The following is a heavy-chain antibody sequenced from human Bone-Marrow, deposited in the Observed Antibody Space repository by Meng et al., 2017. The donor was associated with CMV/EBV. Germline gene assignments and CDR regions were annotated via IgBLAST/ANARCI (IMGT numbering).Heavy chain of an antibody. CDR2: IYYRSKWYN. V-gene: IGHV6-1*01. Sequence: LRLSCAISGDSVSSNSAAWNWIRQSPSRGLEWLGRIYYRSKWYNDYAVSVKSRITINPDTSKNQFSLQLNSVTPEDTAVYYCARDQWIAVAGTGYGMDVWGQGTTVTISS. D-gene: IGHD6-19*01. CDR1: GDSVSSNSAA. J-gene: IGHJ6*02. CDR3: ARDQWIAVAGTGYGMDV.